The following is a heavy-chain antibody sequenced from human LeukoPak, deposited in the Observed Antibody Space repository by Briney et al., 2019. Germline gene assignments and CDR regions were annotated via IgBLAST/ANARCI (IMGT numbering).Heavy chain of an antibody. CDR2: ISSSGSTI. CDR3: ARDSSSWPYYFDY. J-gene: IGHJ4*02. V-gene: IGHV3-48*03. D-gene: IGHD6-13*01. CDR1: GFTFSSYE. Sequence: HTGGSLRRSCAASGFTFSSYEMNWVRQAPGKGLEWVSFISSSGSTIYYADSVKGRFTISRDNAKNSLYLQMNSLRAEDTAVYYCARDSSSWPYYFDYWGQGTLVTVSS.